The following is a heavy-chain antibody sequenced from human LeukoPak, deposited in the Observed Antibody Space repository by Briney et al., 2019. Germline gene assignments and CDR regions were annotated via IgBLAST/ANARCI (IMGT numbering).Heavy chain of an antibody. V-gene: IGHV1-46*01. J-gene: IGHJ4*02. Sequence: ASVKVSCTASGYTFSSWHMHWVRQAPGQGLERRGIINPSGESTKSAQEFQARVTMTRDTSTSTVYMELSSLRSEDTVVYYCARVVKGGYDFWSGPYYFDHWGQGTLVTVSS. CDR3: ARVVKGGYDFWSGPYYFDH. D-gene: IGHD3-3*01. CDR1: GYTFSSWH. CDR2: INPSGEST.